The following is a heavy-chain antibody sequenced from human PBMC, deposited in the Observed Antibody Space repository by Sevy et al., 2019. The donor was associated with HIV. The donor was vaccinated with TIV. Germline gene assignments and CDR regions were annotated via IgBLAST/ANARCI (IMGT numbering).Heavy chain of an antibody. CDR2: ISGSGYST. CDR1: GFTFSSYA. Sequence: GGSLRLSCAASGFTFSSYAMTWVRQAPGKGLEWVSGISGSGYSTYYADSVKGRFTISRDNSKNTLYLQMNSLRAEDTAVYYCAKKGGGYNYDSSGLFDYWGQGTLVTVSS. D-gene: IGHD3-22*01. J-gene: IGHJ4*02. V-gene: IGHV3-23*01. CDR3: AKKGGGYNYDSSGLFDY.